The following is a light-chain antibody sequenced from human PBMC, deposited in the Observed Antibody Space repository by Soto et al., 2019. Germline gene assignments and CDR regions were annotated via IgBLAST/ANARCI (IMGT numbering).Light chain of an antibody. Sequence: DIPMTQSPSSLSASVGDRVTITCRASQSISSYLNWYQQKPGKAPKLLIYAASSLQSGVPSRFSGRGSGTEFTLTISSLQPEDFATYYFQQSYSTPLTFDGGTKVEIK. J-gene: IGKJ4*01. CDR3: QQSYSTPLT. CDR1: QSISSY. CDR2: AAS. V-gene: IGKV1-39*01.